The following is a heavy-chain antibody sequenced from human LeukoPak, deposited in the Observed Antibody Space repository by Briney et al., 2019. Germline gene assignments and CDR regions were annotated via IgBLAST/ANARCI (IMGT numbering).Heavy chain of an antibody. V-gene: IGHV4-59*08. CDR1: GGSISSYY. CDR2: IYYSGST. J-gene: IGHJ3*02. Sequence: PSETLSLTCTVSGGSISSYYWSWIRQPPGKGLEWIWYIYYSGSTYYNPSLKSRVTISVDTSKNQFSLKLSSVTAADTAVYYCARRKTDCSGGSCYSAFDIWGQGTMVTVSS. D-gene: IGHD2-15*01. CDR3: ARRKTDCSGGSCYSAFDI.